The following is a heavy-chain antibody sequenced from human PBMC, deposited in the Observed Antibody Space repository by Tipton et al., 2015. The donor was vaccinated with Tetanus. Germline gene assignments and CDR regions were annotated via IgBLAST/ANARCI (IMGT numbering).Heavy chain of an antibody. CDR3: AKGGSGLDY. CDR2: IRDYGTNK. D-gene: IGHD6-19*01. Sequence: SLRLSCAASGFTVSSYPIHWVRQAPGKGLDWVAVIRDYGTNKYYADSVKGRFTISSDNSENTVYLQMNSLRVEDTAMYYCAKGGSGLDYWGQGTLVTVSS. V-gene: IGHV3-30-3*01. J-gene: IGHJ4*02. CDR1: GFTVSSYP.